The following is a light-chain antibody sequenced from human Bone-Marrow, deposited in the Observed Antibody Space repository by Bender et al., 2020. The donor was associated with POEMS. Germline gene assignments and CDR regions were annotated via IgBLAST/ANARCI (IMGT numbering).Light chain of an antibody. J-gene: IGLJ1*01. V-gene: IGLV3-21*02. CDR2: DDS. Sequence: SYVLTQPPSVSVAPGQTARIACGGNNIGSKSVHWFQQKPGQAPVLVVHDDSDRPSGIPERFSGSNSGNTATLTVTGVEAGDEADYYCQVWDDAGDHFVFGPGTKGIVL. CDR3: QVWDDAGDHFV. CDR1: NIGSKS.